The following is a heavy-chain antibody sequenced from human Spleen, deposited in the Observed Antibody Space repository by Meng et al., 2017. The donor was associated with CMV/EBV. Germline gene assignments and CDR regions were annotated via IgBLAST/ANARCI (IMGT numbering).Heavy chain of an antibody. D-gene: IGHD4-17*01. CDR3: AREETVTNSGDY. J-gene: IGHJ4*02. V-gene: IGHV4-39*02. Sequence: SETLSLTCTVSGGSINDTNYYWGWIRQPPGKGLEWIGSIYYSGNTYYNPSLKSRVTISVDTSKNQFSLKLSSVTAADTAVYYCAREETVTNSGDYWGQGTLVTVSS. CDR2: IYYSGNT. CDR1: GGSINDTNYY.